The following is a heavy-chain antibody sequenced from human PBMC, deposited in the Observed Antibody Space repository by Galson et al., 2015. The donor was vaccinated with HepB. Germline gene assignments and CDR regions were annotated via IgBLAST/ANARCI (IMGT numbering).Heavy chain of an antibody. CDR2: INPSGGTT. D-gene: IGHD1-14*01. CDR1: GYTFTNNN. CDR3: ARGNTTSGFDY. V-gene: IGHV1-46*01. J-gene: IGHJ4*02. Sequence: CKASGYTFTNNNLHWVRQAPGQGLEWMGVINPSGGTTAYAQKFQDRVTMTRDTSTATVYMEVISLRSEDTAEYYCARGNTTSGFDYWGQGTLVSVSS.